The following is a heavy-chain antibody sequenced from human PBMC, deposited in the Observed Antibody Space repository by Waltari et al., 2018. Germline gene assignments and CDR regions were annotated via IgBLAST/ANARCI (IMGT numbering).Heavy chain of an antibody. V-gene: IGHV4-31*03. CDR3: AREHKYYDFWSGYAVGWFDP. Sequence: QVQLQESGPGLVKPSQTLSLPCTVSGGSIRRGGYYWSWIRQHPRKGLEWIGYIYYSGSTYYNPSLKSRVTIAVDTSKNQFSLKLSSVTAADTAVYYCAREHKYYDFWSGYAVGWFDPWGQGTLVTVSS. CDR2: IYYSGST. D-gene: IGHD3-3*01. CDR1: GGSIRRGGYY. J-gene: IGHJ5*02.